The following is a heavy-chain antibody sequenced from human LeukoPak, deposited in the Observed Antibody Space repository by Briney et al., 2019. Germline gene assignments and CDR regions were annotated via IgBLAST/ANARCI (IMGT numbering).Heavy chain of an antibody. J-gene: IGHJ4*02. D-gene: IGHD6-6*01. CDR3: ARARRSSSTKELFDY. V-gene: IGHV4-59*01. Sequence: SETLSLTCTVSGGSISSYYWSWIRQPPGKGLEWIGYIYYSGSTNYNPSLKSRVTISVDTSKNQFSLKLSSVTAADTAVYYCARARRSSSTKELFDYWGQGTLVTVSS. CDR2: IYYSGST. CDR1: GGSISSYY.